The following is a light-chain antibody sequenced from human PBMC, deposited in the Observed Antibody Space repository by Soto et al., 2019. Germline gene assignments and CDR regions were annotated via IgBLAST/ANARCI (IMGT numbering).Light chain of an antibody. Sequence: DIQMTQSPSSLAASVGDRVTITCRASQSITTYLSWYQQKPGKAPKLLIFSAISLESGVPSRFSGSGSVTEFTLTISNLQPEDFATYYCQQNYGTPLTFGGGTKVEIK. J-gene: IGKJ4*01. V-gene: IGKV1-39*01. CDR1: QSITTY. CDR3: QQNYGTPLT. CDR2: SAI.